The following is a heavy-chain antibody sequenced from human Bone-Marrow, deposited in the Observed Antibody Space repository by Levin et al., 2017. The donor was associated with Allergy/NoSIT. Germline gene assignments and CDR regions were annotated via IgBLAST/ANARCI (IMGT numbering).Heavy chain of an antibody. CDR3: AEQAADRFCGGVSCYDDAFDI. V-gene: IGHV3-23*01. CDR1: GFTFSKHA. D-gene: IGHD2-15*01. J-gene: IGHJ3*02. Sequence: ASVKVSCAASGFTFSKHAMSWVRQSPGKGLDWVSGLSGSGRSTYYADSVMGRLTIPRDNSKNTLYMQMDSLSAEESAVYYCAEQAADRFCGGVSCYDDAFDIWGQGTVVTVSS. CDR2: LSGSGRST.